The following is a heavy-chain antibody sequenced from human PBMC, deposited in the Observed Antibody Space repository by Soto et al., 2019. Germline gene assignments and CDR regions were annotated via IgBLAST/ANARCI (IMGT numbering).Heavy chain of an antibody. CDR3: ARVLEYSRSRGGYYYGMDV. V-gene: IGHV4-31*03. CDR2: IYYSGSP. J-gene: IGHJ6*02. D-gene: IGHD6-6*01. Sequence: QVQLQESGPGLVKPSQTLSLTCTVSGGSISTGAYYWNWIRQHPGKGLEWIGHIYYSGSPYYNPSFKSRFTISVDTSKNQFSLKLSSVTAADTAVYYCARVLEYSRSRGGYYYGMDVWGQGTTVTVSS. CDR1: GGSISTGAYY.